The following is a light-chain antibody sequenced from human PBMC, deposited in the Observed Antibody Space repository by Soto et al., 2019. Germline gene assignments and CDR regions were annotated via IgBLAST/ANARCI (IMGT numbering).Light chain of an antibody. Sequence: EIVLTQSPDTLSLSPGERATLSCRTSQSVSSYFAWYQQKPGRAPRLLIYDASSRATGIPARFIGSGSGTDFTLTISSLEPEDFAVYYCQQRSNWPITFGQGTRLEIK. CDR2: DAS. V-gene: IGKV3-11*01. J-gene: IGKJ5*01. CDR3: QQRSNWPIT. CDR1: QSVSSY.